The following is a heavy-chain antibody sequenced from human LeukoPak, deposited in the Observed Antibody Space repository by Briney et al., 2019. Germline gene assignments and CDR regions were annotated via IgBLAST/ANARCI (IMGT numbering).Heavy chain of an antibody. CDR2: IYSGGTT. V-gene: IGHV4-4*07. J-gene: IGHJ5*02. D-gene: IGHD5-12*01. CDR3: ASGSSGYDP. CDR1: GGSISNYY. Sequence: SETLSLTCTVSGGSISNYYWSWIRQPAGKGLEWIGRIYSGGTTIYNPSLKSRVTMSVDTSKNQFSLKLSSVTAADTAVYFCASGSSGYDPWGQGTLVTVSS.